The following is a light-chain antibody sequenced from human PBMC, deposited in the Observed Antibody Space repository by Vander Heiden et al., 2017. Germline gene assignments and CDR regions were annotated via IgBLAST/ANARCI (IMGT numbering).Light chain of an antibody. CDR1: SSDVGIYNL. V-gene: IGLV2-23*02. CDR2: EVS. Sequence: QSPLTPPAPAPGSPAQSTPIFSSGTSSDVGIYNLVSWYQQHPGKAPKLMIYEVSRRPLGDSNRFSGSKSGNTASLTISGLQAEDEADYYCCSYTGSNTVVFGGGTKLSVL. CDR3: CSYTGSNTVV. J-gene: IGLJ2*01.